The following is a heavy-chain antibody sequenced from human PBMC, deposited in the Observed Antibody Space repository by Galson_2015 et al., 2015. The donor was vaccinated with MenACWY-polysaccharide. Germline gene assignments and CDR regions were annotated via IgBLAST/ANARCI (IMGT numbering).Heavy chain of an antibody. CDR2: ISYDGRNK. CDR3: AKDQGGDGYTNSDF. Sequence: SLRLSCAASGFTFSNYGMHWVRQAPGKGLEWVAVISYDGRNKNYADSVKGRFTISRDNSRNTLYLQMSSLRVEDTAVYYCAKDQGGDGYTNSDFWGQGTLVTVSS. CDR1: GFTFSNYG. J-gene: IGHJ4*02. D-gene: IGHD5-24*01. V-gene: IGHV3-30*18.